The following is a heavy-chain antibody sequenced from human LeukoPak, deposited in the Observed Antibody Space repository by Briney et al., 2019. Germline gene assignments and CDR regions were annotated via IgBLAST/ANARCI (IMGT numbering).Heavy chain of an antibody. V-gene: IGHV3-53*01. J-gene: IGHJ4*02. CDR2: IYSGGST. CDR3: ARDRPDYGAERFAY. CDR1: GFTVSSNY. Sequence: GGSLRLSCAPSGFTVSSNYMSWVRQAPGKGLEWVSVIYSGGSTYYADSVKGRFTISRENAKNSLYLQMNSLRAEDTAVYYCARDRPDYGAERFAYWGQGTLVTVSS. D-gene: IGHD4-17*01.